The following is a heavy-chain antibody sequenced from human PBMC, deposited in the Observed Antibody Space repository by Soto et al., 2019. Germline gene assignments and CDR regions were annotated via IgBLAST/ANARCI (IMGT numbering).Heavy chain of an antibody. D-gene: IGHD4-17*01. V-gene: IGHV3-30*18. CDR3: ANDRCGDFGDVTVTGY. CDR1: GFTFISFG. J-gene: IGHJ4*02. CDR2: ISDDGSTK. Sequence: QVLLVESGGGVVQPGRSLRLSCADSGFTFISFGMHWVRNAPGKGLEWVSVISDDGSTKHYADSVTGRFTISRDNSKNTLFVQSNRLGPEDTAVYYCANDRCGDFGDVTVTGYWGQGTLVPVSS.